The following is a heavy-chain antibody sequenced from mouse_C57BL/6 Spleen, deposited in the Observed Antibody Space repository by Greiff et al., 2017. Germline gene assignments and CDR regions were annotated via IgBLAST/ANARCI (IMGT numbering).Heavy chain of an antibody. Sequence: QVQLQQPGAELVKPGASVKLSCKASGYTFTSYWMHWVKQRPGQGLEWIGMIHPNSGSTNYNEKFKSKATLTVDKSSSTAYMQLSSLTSEDSAVYYCAREGYNYDDEGWYFDVWGTGTTVTVSS. V-gene: IGHV1-64*01. CDR3: AREGYNYDDEGWYFDV. D-gene: IGHD2-12*01. CDR1: GYTFTSYW. J-gene: IGHJ1*03. CDR2: IHPNSGST.